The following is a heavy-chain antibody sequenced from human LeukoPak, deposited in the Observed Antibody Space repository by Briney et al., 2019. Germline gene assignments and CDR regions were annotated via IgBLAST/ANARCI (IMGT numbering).Heavy chain of an antibody. V-gene: IGHV4-38-2*02. Sequence: SETLSLTCTVSGGSISSYYWGWIRQPPGKGLEWIGSIYHSGSTYYNPSLKSRVTISVDTSKNQYSLKLSSVTAADTAVYYCARASPYYYDILTGYFDYWGQGTLVTVSS. J-gene: IGHJ4*02. D-gene: IGHD3-9*01. CDR1: GGSISSYY. CDR2: IYHSGST. CDR3: ARASPYYYDILTGYFDY.